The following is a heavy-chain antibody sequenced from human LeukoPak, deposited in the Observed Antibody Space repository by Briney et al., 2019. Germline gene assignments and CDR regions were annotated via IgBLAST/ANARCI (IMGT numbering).Heavy chain of an antibody. V-gene: IGHV1-58*02. D-gene: IGHD4-17*01. CDR3: AAETTGDYGLDAFDI. J-gene: IGHJ3*02. CDR2: IVVGSGNT. CDR1: GFTFTSSA. Sequence: ASVKVSCKASGFTFTSSAMQWVRQARGQRLEWIGWIVVGSGNTNYAQKFQERVTITRDMSTSTAYMELSSLRSEDTAVYYCAAETTGDYGLDAFDIWGQGTMVTVSS.